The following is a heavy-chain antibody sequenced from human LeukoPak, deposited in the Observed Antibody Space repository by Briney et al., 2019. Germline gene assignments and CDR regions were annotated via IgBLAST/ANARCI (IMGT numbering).Heavy chain of an antibody. J-gene: IGHJ4*02. D-gene: IGHD3-9*01. CDR3: TRDKTGTWGPDY. Sequence: GGSLRLSCAVSGFTFSDYWMTWVRQAPGKGLEWVAYIQRDGHDTYYVGSVEGRFTISRDDARNAVFLQMHSLRAEDTAVYYCTRDKTGTWGPDYWGQGTLVTVSS. V-gene: IGHV3-7*01. CDR2: IQRDGHDT. CDR1: GFTFSDYW.